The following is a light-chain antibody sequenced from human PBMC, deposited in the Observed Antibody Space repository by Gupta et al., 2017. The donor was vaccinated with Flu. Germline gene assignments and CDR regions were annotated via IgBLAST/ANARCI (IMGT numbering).Light chain of an antibody. CDR2: LNSDGSH. V-gene: IGLV4-69*01. CDR1: SGHSSYA. CDR3: QTWGTGAVV. Sequence: QLVLTQSPSASASLGASVKLTCTLSSGHSSYAIAWHQQQPEKGPRYLMKLNSDGSHSKGDGIPDRFSGSSSGAERYLTISSLQSEEEADYYCQTWGTGAVVFGGGTNLTVL. J-gene: IGLJ2*01.